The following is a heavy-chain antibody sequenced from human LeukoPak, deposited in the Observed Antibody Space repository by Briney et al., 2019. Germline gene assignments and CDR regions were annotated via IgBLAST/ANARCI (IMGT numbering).Heavy chain of an antibody. CDR3: ARTPRITIFGVVIGHFDY. CDR1: GGSISSSSYY. D-gene: IGHD3-3*01. Sequence: SETLSLTCTVSGGSISSSSYYWGWIRQPPGKGLEWIGSIYYSGSTYYNPSLKSRVTISVDTSKNQFSLKLSSVTAADTAVYYCARTPRITIFGVVIGHFDYWGQGTLVTVSS. V-gene: IGHV4-39*01. J-gene: IGHJ4*02. CDR2: IYYSGST.